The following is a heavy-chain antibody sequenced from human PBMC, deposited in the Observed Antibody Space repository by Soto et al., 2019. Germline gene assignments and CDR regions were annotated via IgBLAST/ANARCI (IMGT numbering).Heavy chain of an antibody. D-gene: IGHD6-19*01. V-gene: IGHV3-48*01. J-gene: IGHJ3*02. CDR3: ASIAVAENDAFDI. CDR2: ISSSSSTI. Sequence: TGGSLRLSCAASGFSFSSYSMNWVRQAPGKGLEWVSYISSSSSTIYYADSVKGRFTISRHNSKNTLYLQMNSLRAEDTAVYYCASIAVAENDAFDIWGQGTMVTVSS. CDR1: GFSFSSYS.